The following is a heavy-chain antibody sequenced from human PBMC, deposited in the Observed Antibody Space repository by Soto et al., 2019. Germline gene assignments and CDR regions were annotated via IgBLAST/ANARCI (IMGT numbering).Heavy chain of an antibody. CDR1: GFTFSNYA. Sequence: GGSLRLSCAASGFTFSNYAIHWVRQAPGKGLEWVAVIASDGKDKRYVDSAKGRFTISRDNSKNTVYLQMDSLRGEDTAVYYCAKDGTIGAADYFFDFWGQGSLVTVSS. D-gene: IGHD6-13*01. V-gene: IGHV3-30*18. CDR2: IASDGKDK. CDR3: AKDGTIGAADYFFDF. J-gene: IGHJ4*02.